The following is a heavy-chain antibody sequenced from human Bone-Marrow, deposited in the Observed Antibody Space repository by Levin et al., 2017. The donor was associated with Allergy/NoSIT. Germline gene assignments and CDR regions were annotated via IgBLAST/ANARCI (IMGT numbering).Heavy chain of an antibody. J-gene: IGHJ4*02. V-gene: IGHV1-18*01. CDR2: ISGYNAKT. D-gene: IGHD3-3*01. Sequence: ASVKVSCETSGYNFISYGITWVRQAPGQGLEWMGWISGYNAKTNYAQKVEDRVTMTTDTSTNTAYLEVRSLRSDDTAVYYCAVHDFRSGYPFDYWGQGTLVIVSS. CDR1: GYNFISYG. CDR3: AVHDFRSGYPFDY.